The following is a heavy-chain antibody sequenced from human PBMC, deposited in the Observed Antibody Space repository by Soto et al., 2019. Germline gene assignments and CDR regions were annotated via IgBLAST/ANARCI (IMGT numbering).Heavy chain of an antibody. Sequence: PSESMSITSAVYGGSFSGYDWGWIRQPPGKGLEWIGEINHSGSTNYNPSLKSRVTISVDTSKNQFSLKLSSVTAADTAVYYCARGSVEMATSYSEIFDYWGQGTLVTVSS. J-gene: IGHJ4*02. CDR3: ARGSVEMATSYSEIFDY. CDR1: GGSFSGYD. V-gene: IGHV4-34*01. CDR2: INHSGST. D-gene: IGHD4-4*01.